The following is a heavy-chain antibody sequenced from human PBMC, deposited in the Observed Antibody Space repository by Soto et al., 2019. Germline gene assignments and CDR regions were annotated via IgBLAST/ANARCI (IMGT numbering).Heavy chain of an antibody. CDR1: GGSISSGGYY. CDR2: IYSSGST. Sequence: QVQLQESGPGLVKPSQTLSLTCTVSGGSISSGGYYWSWIRQHPGKGLEWIGYIYSSGSTYYNPSLRSRVTISVDTSKNQFSLNLSSVTAADTAVYYCARDGRLVGATSDWGQGTLVTVSS. CDR3: ARDGRLVGATSD. D-gene: IGHD1-26*01. J-gene: IGHJ4*02. V-gene: IGHV4-31*03.